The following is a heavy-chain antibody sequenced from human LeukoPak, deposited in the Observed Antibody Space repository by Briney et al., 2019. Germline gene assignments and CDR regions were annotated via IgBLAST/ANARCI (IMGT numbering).Heavy chain of an antibody. Sequence: ASVKVSCKASGYTFTGYYMHWVRQAPGQGLEWMGWINPNSGGTNYAQKFQGRVAMTRDTSISTAYLQWSSLKASDTAMYYCARLQLPHRGYYYMDVWGKGTTVTVS. CDR2: INPNSGGT. J-gene: IGHJ6*03. CDR1: GYTFTGYY. CDR3: ARLQLPHRGYYYMDV. V-gene: IGHV1-2*02. D-gene: IGHD2-2*01.